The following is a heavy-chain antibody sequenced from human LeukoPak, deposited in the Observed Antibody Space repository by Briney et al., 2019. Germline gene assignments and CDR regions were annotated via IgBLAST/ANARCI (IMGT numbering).Heavy chain of an antibody. CDR3: ARAGMYSSSWRFDY. CDR2: ISGSGGST. J-gene: IGHJ4*02. V-gene: IGHV3-23*01. D-gene: IGHD6-13*01. Sequence: GGSLRLSCAASGFTFSSYAMSWVRQAPGKGLEWVSAISGSGGSTYYADSVKGRFTISRDNSKNTLYLQMNSLRAEDTAVYYCARAGMYSSSWRFDYWGQGTLVTVSS. CDR1: GFTFSSYA.